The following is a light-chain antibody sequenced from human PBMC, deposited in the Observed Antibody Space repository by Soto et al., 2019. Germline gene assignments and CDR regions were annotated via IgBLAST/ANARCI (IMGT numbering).Light chain of an antibody. Sequence: QSVLTQPASVSGSPGQSITISCTGTSSDIGDYNYVSWYQQHPGKAPKLMIYEVTNRPSGISNRFSGSKSGSTASLTISGLQTEDEADYYCSSYTSSSTLVFGGGTKLTVL. J-gene: IGLJ3*02. CDR1: SSDIGDYNY. CDR3: SSYTSSSTLV. V-gene: IGLV2-14*01. CDR2: EVT.